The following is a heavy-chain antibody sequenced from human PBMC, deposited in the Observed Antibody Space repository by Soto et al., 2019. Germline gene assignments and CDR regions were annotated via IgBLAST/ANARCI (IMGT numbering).Heavy chain of an antibody. J-gene: IGHJ4*02. CDR3: ASMGYHYGSGSYPLDS. D-gene: IGHD3-10*01. V-gene: IGHV4-4*08. CDR2: MYNSGST. CDR1: GGSISSYY. Sequence: QVQLQESGPGLVKPSETLSLTCTVSGGSISSYYWTWIRQPPGKGLEWIGFMYNSGSTHYNPSLKIRGTISLDTSKNQFSLNLTALTAADTAVYYCASMGYHYGSGSYPLDSWGQGTLVTVSS.